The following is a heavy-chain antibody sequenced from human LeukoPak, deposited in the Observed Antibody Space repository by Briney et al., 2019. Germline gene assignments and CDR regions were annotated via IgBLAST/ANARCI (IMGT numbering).Heavy chain of an antibody. CDR3: ATMSNWNSQGFGS. V-gene: IGHV1-18*01. CDR1: AYIFTNYD. J-gene: IGHJ4*02. D-gene: IGHD1-7*01. Sequence: GASVKVSCKASAYIFTNYDINWVRQAPGQGLEWMGWINTYHGNTNYAQRLQGRVTMTTDTSTSTAYMELRTLRSDDTAMYYCATMSNWNSQGFGSWGQGTPVTVSS. CDR2: INTYHGNT.